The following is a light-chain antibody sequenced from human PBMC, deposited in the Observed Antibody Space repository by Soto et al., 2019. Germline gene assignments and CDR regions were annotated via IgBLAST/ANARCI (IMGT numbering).Light chain of an antibody. CDR3: QQASSFPLT. J-gene: IGKJ4*01. CDR1: QVISSW. Sequence: IQMTKSPSSVYASVGDSVTITCRASQVISSWLAWYQVKPGKAPKLLIYGASNRESGLPSRFSASESGTLCTLTINSLQPEDFATYYCQQASSFPLTFGGGTTVAI. V-gene: IGKV1-12*01. CDR2: GAS.